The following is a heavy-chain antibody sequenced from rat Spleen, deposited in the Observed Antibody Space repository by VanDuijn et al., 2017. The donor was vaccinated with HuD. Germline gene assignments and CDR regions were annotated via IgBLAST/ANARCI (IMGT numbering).Heavy chain of an antibody. CDR1: GFTFSDYY. D-gene: IGHD1-12*02. V-gene: IGHV5-27*01. Sequence: EVKLVESGGGLVQPGKSLKVSCAASGFTFSDYYMAWVRQAPTKGLEWVAYITPGGASTHYRDSVKGRFTVSRDNAKSTLYLQMDSLRSEDTATYYCTTGDGSHYYDWFTYWGQGTLVTVSS. J-gene: IGHJ3*01. CDR2: ITPGGAST. CDR3: TTGDGSHYYDWFTY.